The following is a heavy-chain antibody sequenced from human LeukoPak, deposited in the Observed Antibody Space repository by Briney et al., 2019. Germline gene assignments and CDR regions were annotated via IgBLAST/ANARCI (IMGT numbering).Heavy chain of an antibody. V-gene: IGHV4-34*01. CDR1: GGSFSGYY. CDR3: AIHIVVVPAAKKKNWFDP. J-gene: IGHJ5*02. CDR2: INHSGST. Sequence: SETLSLTCAVYGGSFSGYYWSCIRQPPGKGLEWIGEINHSGSTNYNPSLKSRVTISVDTSKNQFSLKLSSVTAADTAVYYCAIHIVVVPAAKKKNWFDPWGQGTLVTVSS. D-gene: IGHD2-2*01.